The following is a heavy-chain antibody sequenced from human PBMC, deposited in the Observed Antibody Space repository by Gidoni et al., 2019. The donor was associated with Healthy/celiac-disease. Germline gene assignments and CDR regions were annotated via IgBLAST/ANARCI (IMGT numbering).Heavy chain of an antibody. CDR3: ARDIPLGSKYNWFDP. Sequence: QVQLGQSGAEVKKPGSSVHVSCKPSGGTFSSYATSWARQDPGQGLEWMGGIIPIFGTANYAQKFKGRVTIPADESTSTAYMELSSLRSEDTAVYYCARDIPLGSKYNWFDPWGQGTLVTVSS. V-gene: IGHV1-69*12. D-gene: IGHD1-26*01. CDR2: IIPIFGTA. CDR1: GGTFSSYA. J-gene: IGHJ5*02.